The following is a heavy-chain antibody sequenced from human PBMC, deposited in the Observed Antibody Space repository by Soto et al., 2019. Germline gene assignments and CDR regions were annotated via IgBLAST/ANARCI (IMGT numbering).Heavy chain of an antibody. V-gene: IGHV5-10-1*01. CDR3: ARVKLLWFGELTAYYYYYGMDV. CDR1: GYSFTSYW. J-gene: IGHJ6*02. D-gene: IGHD3-10*01. CDR2: IDPSDSYT. Sequence: PGESLKISCKGSGYSFTSYWISWVRQMPGKGLEWMGRIDPSDSYTNYSPSFQGHVTISADKSISTAYLQWSSLKASDTAMYYCARVKLLWFGELTAYYYYYGMDVWGQGTTVTSP.